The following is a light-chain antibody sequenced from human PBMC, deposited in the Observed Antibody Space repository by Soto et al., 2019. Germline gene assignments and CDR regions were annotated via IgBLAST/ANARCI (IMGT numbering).Light chain of an antibody. V-gene: IGLV3-21*04. CDR1: NIGSKS. CDR3: QVWDSNSDHVV. Sequence: SSELTQPPSVSVAPGKTARITCGGNNIGSKSVHWYQQKPGQAPVLVIYYDSDRPSGIPERISGSNSGNTATLTISRVEAGDEADYYCQVWDSNSDHVVFGGGTKLTVL. CDR2: YDS. J-gene: IGLJ2*01.